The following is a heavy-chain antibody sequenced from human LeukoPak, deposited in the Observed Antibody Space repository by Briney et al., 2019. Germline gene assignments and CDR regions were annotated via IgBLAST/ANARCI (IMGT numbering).Heavy chain of an antibody. CDR1: GFTFSSYD. CDR3: ARSGTRLKLNGMDV. D-gene: IGHD2-15*01. Sequence: GGSLRLSCAASGFTFSSYDMHWVRQATGKGLEWVSAIGTAGDTYYPGSVKGRFTISRENAKNSLYLQMNSLRAGDTAVYYCARSGTRLKLNGMDVWGQGTTVTVSS. V-gene: IGHV3-13*01. CDR2: IGTAGDT. J-gene: IGHJ6*02.